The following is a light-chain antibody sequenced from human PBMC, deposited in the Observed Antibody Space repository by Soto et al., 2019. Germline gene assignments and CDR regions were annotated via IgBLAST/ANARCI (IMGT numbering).Light chain of an antibody. V-gene: IGKV1-9*01. CDR1: QSISSY. Sequence: DIQMTQSPSSLSASVGDRVTITCRASQSISSYLNWYQQKPGKAPKLLIYAASTLQSGVPSRFSGSGSGTEFTLTISSLQPEDFATYYCQQLNSYPLGFGQGTKVDIK. CDR3: QQLNSYPLG. CDR2: AAS. J-gene: IGKJ1*01.